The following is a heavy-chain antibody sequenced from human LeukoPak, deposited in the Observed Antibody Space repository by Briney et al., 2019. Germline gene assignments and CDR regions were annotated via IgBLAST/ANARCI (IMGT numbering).Heavy chain of an antibody. D-gene: IGHD3-10*01. V-gene: IGHV3-30-3*01. CDR2: ISYDGSNK. J-gene: IGHJ3*02. Sequence: XPXXGXXCVAVISYDGSNKYYADSVKGRFTISRDNSKNTLYLQMNSLRAEDTAVYYCARDGVTTFGIWGQGTMVTVSS. CDR3: ARDGVTTFGI.